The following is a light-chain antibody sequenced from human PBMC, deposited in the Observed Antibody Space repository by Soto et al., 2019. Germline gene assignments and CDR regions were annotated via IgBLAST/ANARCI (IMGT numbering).Light chain of an antibody. J-gene: IGKJ4*01. Sequence: DIQMTQSPSTLSASVGDRVIITCRASQSISSWLAWYQQKPGKAPKLLIYDASSLESGVPSRFSGSGSGTEFTLTISSLQPDDFATYYCQQYNSYSTTFGGGTKVEIK. CDR1: QSISSW. V-gene: IGKV1-5*01. CDR3: QQYNSYSTT. CDR2: DAS.